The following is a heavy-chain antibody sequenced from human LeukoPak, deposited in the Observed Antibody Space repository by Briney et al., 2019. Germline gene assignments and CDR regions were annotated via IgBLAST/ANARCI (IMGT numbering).Heavy chain of an antibody. CDR2: ISSSSSYI. Sequence: GESLRLSCAASGFTFSSYSMNWVRQAPGKGLEWVSSISSSSSYIYYADSVKGRFTISRDNAKNSLYLQMNSLRAEDTAVYYCAKILDFWSGYHFDYWGQGTLVTVSS. CDR1: GFTFSSYS. CDR3: AKILDFWSGYHFDY. V-gene: IGHV3-21*04. D-gene: IGHD3-3*01. J-gene: IGHJ4*02.